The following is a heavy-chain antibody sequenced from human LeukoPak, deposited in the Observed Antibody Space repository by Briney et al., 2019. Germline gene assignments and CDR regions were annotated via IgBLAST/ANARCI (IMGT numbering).Heavy chain of an antibody. CDR1: GFTFSSYG. D-gene: IGHD3-22*01. J-gene: IGHJ4*02. Sequence: GGSLRLSCAASGFTFSSYGMHWVRQAPGKGLEWVAFIRYDGSNKYYADSVKGRFTISRDNSKNTLYLQMNSLRAEDTAVYYCARVYYYDSSAYLNPFDYWGQGTLVTVSS. V-gene: IGHV3-30*02. CDR3: ARVYYYDSSAYLNPFDY. CDR2: IRYDGSNK.